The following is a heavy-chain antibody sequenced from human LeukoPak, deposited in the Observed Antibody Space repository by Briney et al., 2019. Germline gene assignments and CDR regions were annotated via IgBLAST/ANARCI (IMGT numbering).Heavy chain of an antibody. CDR2: ISSSGSTI. D-gene: IGHD3-10*01. Sequence: GGSLRLSCAASGFTFSSYALSWVRQAPGKGLEWVSYISSSGSTIYYADSVKGRFTISRDNAKNSLYLQLNSLRTEDTAVYYCARTKALTIRTFDIWGQGTMVTVSS. CDR3: ARTKALTIRTFDI. V-gene: IGHV3-48*03. J-gene: IGHJ3*02. CDR1: GFTFSSYA.